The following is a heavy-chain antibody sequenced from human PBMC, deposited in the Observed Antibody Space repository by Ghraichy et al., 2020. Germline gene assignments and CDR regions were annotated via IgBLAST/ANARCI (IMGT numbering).Heavy chain of an antibody. V-gene: IGHV3-15*01. Sequence: GGSLRLSCAASGLTFSNVCMTWVRQAPGKGLEWVGRIKSKTDGGTTDYAAPVKGRFTISRDDSKNTLYLQMNSLKTEDTAVYYCTTNAGSYGVDSWGQGTLITVSS. CDR1: GLTFSNVC. CDR2: IKSKTDGGTT. D-gene: IGHD1-26*01. J-gene: IGHJ4*02. CDR3: TTNAGSYGVDS.